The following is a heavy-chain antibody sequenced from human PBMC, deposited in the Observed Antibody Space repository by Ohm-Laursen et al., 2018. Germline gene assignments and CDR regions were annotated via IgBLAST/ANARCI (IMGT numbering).Heavy chain of an antibody. V-gene: IGHV1-18*01. D-gene: IGHD1-7*01. CDR2: ISGYNDNT. J-gene: IGHJ4*02. CDR3: ARDARVAGTSDAFEY. CDR1: GYTFSSYG. Sequence: ASVKVSCNASGYTFSSYGFTWVRQAPGQGLEWMGWISGYNDNTKYAQNFQGRVTMTTDTSMRTAYMELRSLRSDDTAVYYCARDARVAGTSDAFEYWGQGTLVTVTS.